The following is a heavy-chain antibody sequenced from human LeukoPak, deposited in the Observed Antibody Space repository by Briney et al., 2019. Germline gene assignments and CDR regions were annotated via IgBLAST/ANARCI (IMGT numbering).Heavy chain of an antibody. CDR2: IYYSGST. V-gene: IGHV4-59*01. D-gene: IGHD2-15*01. CDR3: ARDTGVVVGYFQH. J-gene: IGHJ1*01. Sequence: SETLSLTCTVSGGSISTYYWSWIRQPPGKGLVWIGYIYYSGSTSYNPSLKSRTTISVDTFKNQFSLKLSSVTAADTAVYYCARDTGVVVGYFQHWGQGTLVTVSS. CDR1: GGSISTYY.